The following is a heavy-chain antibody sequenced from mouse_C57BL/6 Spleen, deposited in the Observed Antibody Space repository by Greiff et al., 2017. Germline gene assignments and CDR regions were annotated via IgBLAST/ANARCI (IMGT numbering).Heavy chain of an antibody. J-gene: IGHJ4*01. CDR1: GYTFTSYW. V-gene: IGHV1-64*01. D-gene: IGHD2-1*01. CDR2: IHPNSGST. CDR3: ARDEGKYYAMDD. Sequence: QVQLQQPGAELVKPGASVKLSCKASGYTFTSYWMTWVKQRPGQGLEWIGLIHPNSGSTNYNEKFKSKATLTVDKSSSTAYMQLSSLTSDDSAVYDCARDEGKYYAMDDWGQGTSVTVSS.